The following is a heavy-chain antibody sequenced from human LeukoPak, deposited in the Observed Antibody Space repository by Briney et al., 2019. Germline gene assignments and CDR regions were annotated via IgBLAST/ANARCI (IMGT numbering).Heavy chain of an antibody. D-gene: IGHD3-10*01. CDR1: GGSISSSSYY. CDR3: ATMVRGVIIPSY. V-gene: IGHV4-39*01. J-gene: IGHJ4*02. Sequence: SETLSLTCTVSGGSISSSSYYWGWIRQPPGKGLEWIGSIYYSGSTYYNPSLKSRVTISVDTSKNQFSLKLSSVTAADTAVYYCATMVRGVIIPSYWGQGTLVTVSP. CDR2: IYYSGST.